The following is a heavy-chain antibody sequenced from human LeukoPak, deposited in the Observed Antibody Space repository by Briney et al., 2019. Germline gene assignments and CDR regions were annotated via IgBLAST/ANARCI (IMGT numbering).Heavy chain of an antibody. V-gene: IGHV3-74*01. J-gene: IGHJ4*02. D-gene: IGHD6-13*01. CDR3: ARAIGSSWYSAYYFDY. CDR1: GFTFSSYW. CDR2: INSDGSST. Sequence: GGSLRLSCAASGFTFSSYWMHWVRQALGKGLVWVSRINSDGSSTSYADSVKGRFTISRDNAKNTLYLQMNSLRAEDTAVYYCARAIGSSWYSAYYFDYWGQGTLVTVSS.